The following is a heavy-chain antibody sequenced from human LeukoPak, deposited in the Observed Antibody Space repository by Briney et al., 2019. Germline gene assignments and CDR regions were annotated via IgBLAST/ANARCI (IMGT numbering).Heavy chain of an antibody. CDR3: ARAHNWKYGTFDY. CDR2: ISSSGSTI. Sequence: GGSLRLSCAASGFTFSNAWMSWVRQAPGKGLEWVSYISSSGSTIYYADSVKGRFTISRDNAKNSLYLQMNSLRAEDTAVYYCARAHNWKYGTFDYRGQGTLVTVSS. J-gene: IGHJ4*02. V-gene: IGHV3-11*04. D-gene: IGHD1-7*01. CDR1: GFTFSNAW.